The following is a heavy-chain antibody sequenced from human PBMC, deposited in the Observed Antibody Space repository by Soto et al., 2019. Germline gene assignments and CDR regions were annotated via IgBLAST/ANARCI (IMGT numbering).Heavy chain of an antibody. D-gene: IGHD7-27*01. Sequence: QITLKESGPTLVKPTQTLTLTCTFSGFSLSASGEDVGWIRQPPGKALEWLALIYWDDDKRYNPSLRSRLTIAKDTSKNQVVHTMTNMDRLDSRTYYHVPSNWGSSSYWGQGTLVTVSS. CDR3: VPSNWGSSSY. CDR1: GFSLSASGED. V-gene: IGHV2-5*04. J-gene: IGHJ4*02. CDR2: IYWDDDK.